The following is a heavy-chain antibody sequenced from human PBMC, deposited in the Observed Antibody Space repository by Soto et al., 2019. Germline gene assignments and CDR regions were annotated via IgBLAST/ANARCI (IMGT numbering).Heavy chain of an antibody. CDR1: CGSISSTTYH. J-gene: IGHJ4*02. D-gene: IGHD1-26*01. CDR2: IYYSGST. V-gene: IGHV4-39*01. CDR3: ARLPSGSPADY. Sequence: QLQLQESGPGLVKPSETLSLTCTVSCGSISSTTYHWGWIRQPPGKGLEWIGSIYYSGSTYYNPSLKSRVNLSVDTSKNQFSLKLSSVAAADTAVYYCARLPSGSPADYWGQGTLVTVSS.